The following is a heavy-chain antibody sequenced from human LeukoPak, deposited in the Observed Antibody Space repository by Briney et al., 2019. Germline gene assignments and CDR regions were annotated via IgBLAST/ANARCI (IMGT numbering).Heavy chain of an antibody. J-gene: IGHJ4*02. V-gene: IGHV4-59*01. CDR3: ARDRELGY. CDR2: IYGGGST. CDR1: GGSTSVYY. D-gene: IGHD3-10*01. Sequence: SETLSLTCIVSGGSTSVYYWSWIRQPPGKGLEWIGYIYGGGSTDYNPSLKSRVTISRDTSKNQFSLRLSSVTAADTAVYYCARDRELGYWGQGALVTVSS.